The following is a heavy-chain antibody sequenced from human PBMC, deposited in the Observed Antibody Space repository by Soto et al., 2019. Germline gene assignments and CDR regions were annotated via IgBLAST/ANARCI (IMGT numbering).Heavy chain of an antibody. V-gene: IGHV5-51*01. CDR1: GYSFTSYW. Sequence: GESLKISCKGSGYSFTSYWIGWVRQMPGKGLEWMGIIYPGDSDTRYSPSFQGQVTISADKSISTAYLQWSSLKASDTAMYYCARASYYDILTGYPQGFDPWGQGTLVTVSS. D-gene: IGHD3-9*01. CDR3: ARASYYDILTGYPQGFDP. CDR2: IYPGDSDT. J-gene: IGHJ5*02.